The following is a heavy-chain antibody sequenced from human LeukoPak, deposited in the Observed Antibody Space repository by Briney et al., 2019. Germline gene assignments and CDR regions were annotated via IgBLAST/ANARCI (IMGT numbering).Heavy chain of an antibody. CDR2: ISSSSSYI. CDR3: ARDYSSSWYVFPYEPLNYYYYYGMDV. V-gene: IGHV3-21*01. CDR1: GFTFSSYS. Sequence: GGSLRLSCAASGFTFSSYSMNWVRQAPGKGLEWVSSISSSSSYIYYAASVKGRFTISRDNAKNSLYLQMNSLRAEDTAVYYCARDYSSSWYVFPYEPLNYYYYYGMDVWGQGTTVTVSS. J-gene: IGHJ6*02. D-gene: IGHD6-13*01.